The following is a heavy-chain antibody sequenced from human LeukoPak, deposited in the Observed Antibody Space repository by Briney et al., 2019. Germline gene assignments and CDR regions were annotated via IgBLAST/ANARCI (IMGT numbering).Heavy chain of an antibody. V-gene: IGHV4-31*03. D-gene: IGHD2/OR15-2a*01. Sequence: SQTLSLTCTVSVGSISSGAYYINWIRQHPAKSLQWIGYIYYSGSTYYNPSLKSRVTMSVDTSKNQFSLKLSSVTAADTAVYYCAREVIEDWFDPWGQGTLVTVSS. CDR2: IYYSGST. CDR3: AREVIEDWFDP. J-gene: IGHJ5*02. CDR1: VGSISSGAYY.